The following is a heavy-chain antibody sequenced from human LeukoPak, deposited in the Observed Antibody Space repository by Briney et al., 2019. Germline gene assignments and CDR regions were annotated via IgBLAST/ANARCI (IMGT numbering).Heavy chain of an antibody. CDR3: ARPLGYCSDSRCPQSWFDP. CDR1: GGSFSGYY. CDR2: INHNGRT. V-gene: IGHV4-34*01. Sequence: SESLSLTCAVSGGSFSGYYWTWIRQPPGKGREGIGEINHNGRTNYNPSLKSRVIMSVDTSKNQFSLKLSSVTAADAAVYYCARPLGYCSDSRCPQSWFDPWGQGTLVTVSP. J-gene: IGHJ5*02. D-gene: IGHD2-15*01.